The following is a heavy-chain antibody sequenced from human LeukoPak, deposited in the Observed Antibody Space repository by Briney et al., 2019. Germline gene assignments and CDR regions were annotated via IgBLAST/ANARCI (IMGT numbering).Heavy chain of an antibody. Sequence: GGSLRLSCAASGFTFSSYWMSWVRQAPGKGLEWVANIKQDGSEKYYVDSVKGRFTISRDNAKNSLYLQMNSLRAEDTAVYYCRFGGYCSGGSCYSDYWGQGTLVTVSS. CDR1: GFTFSSYW. D-gene: IGHD2-15*01. J-gene: IGHJ4*02. V-gene: IGHV3-7*01. CDR2: IKQDGSEK. CDR3: RFGGYCSGGSCYSDY.